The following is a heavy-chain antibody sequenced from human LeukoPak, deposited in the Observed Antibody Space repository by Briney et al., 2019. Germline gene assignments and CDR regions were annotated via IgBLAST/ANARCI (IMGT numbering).Heavy chain of an antibody. Sequence: PSETLSLTCTVSGGSISSSSYYWGWIRQPPGKGLEWIGSIYYSGSAYYNPSLKSRVTISVDTSKNQFSLKLSSVTAADTAVYYCARRSSGSCLGCWGQGTLVTVSS. D-gene: IGHD1-26*01. CDR2: IYYSGSA. V-gene: IGHV4-39*01. J-gene: IGHJ4*02. CDR1: GGSISSSSYY. CDR3: ARRSSGSCLGC.